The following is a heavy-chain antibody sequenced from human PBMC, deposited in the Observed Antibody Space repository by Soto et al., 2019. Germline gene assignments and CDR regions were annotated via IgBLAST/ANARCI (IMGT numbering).Heavy chain of an antibody. J-gene: IGHJ4*02. Sequence: ASVKVSCKASGGTFSSYAISWVRQAPGQGLEWMGGIIPIFGTANYAQKFQGRVTITADESTSTAYMELSSLRSEDTAVYYCARDLYDSSGYYGFDYWGQGTLGTVSS. D-gene: IGHD3-22*01. CDR1: GGTFSSYA. CDR3: ARDLYDSSGYYGFDY. V-gene: IGHV1-69*13. CDR2: IIPIFGTA.